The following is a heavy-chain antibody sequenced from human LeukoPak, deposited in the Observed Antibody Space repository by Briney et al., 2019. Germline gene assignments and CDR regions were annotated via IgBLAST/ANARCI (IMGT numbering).Heavy chain of an antibody. V-gene: IGHV3-7*01. D-gene: IGHD5-18*01. CDR1: GFTFSAYA. Sequence: PGGSLRLSCAPSGFTFSAYAMSWVRQAPGKGLEWVASINPDGNKKYSADSVKGRFTISRDNAENSLYLQMNSLRVEDTAFYYCARDLAYSRLDYWGQGMLVTVSS. J-gene: IGHJ4*02. CDR3: ARDLAYSRLDY. CDR2: INPDGNKK.